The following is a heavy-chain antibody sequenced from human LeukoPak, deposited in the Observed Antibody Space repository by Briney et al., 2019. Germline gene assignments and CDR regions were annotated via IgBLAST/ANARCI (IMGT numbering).Heavy chain of an antibody. CDR2: IYYDGST. V-gene: IGHV4-39*01. J-gene: IGHJ4*02. D-gene: IGHD3-9*01. CDR3: ARGPKHYDILTGIDY. Sequence: SETLSLTCTVSGGSISSSRYYWGWIRQPPGKGLEWIGTIYYDGSTYYNPSPKSRVTISVDTSNNQFSLKLTSVTAADTAVYYCARGPKHYDILTGIDYWGQGTLVTVSS. CDR1: GGSISSSRYY.